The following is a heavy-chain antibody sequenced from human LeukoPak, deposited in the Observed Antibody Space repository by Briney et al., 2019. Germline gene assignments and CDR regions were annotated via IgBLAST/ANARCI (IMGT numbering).Heavy chain of an antibody. Sequence: GGSLRLSCAASGFTFSSYWMHWFRQAPAKGLVWVSRINSDGSSTIYADSVKGRFTISRDIAKNTLYLQMSSLRAEDTAVYYCARAKATVTTNWFDPWGQGTLVTVSS. V-gene: IGHV3-74*01. D-gene: IGHD4-11*01. J-gene: IGHJ5*02. CDR3: ARAKATVTTNWFDP. CDR1: GFTFSSYW. CDR2: INSDGSST.